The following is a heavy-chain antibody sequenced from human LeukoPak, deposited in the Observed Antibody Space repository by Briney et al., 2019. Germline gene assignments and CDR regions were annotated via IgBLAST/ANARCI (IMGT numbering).Heavy chain of an antibody. CDR1: GFTFSIYW. CDR3: ARGRSGSYYFRPNAFDI. J-gene: IGHJ3*02. D-gene: IGHD1-26*01. Sequence: GGSLRLSCAASGFTFSIYWMSWVRQAPGKGLEWVANINQDGSEKYYVDSVEGRFTISKDNAKNSLYLQMNSLRAEDTAVYYCARGRSGSYYFRPNAFDIWGQGTMVTVSS. CDR2: INQDGSEK. V-gene: IGHV3-7*01.